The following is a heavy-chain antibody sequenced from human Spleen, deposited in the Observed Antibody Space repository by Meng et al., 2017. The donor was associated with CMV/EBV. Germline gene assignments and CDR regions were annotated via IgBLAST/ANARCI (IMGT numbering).Heavy chain of an antibody. J-gene: IGHJ6*02. V-gene: IGHV3-30*04. D-gene: IGHD3-9*01. CDR2: ISYDGSNK. CDR3: AREPPPYYEILTGYYPYYYGMDV. CDR1: GFTFSSYA. Sequence: GGSLRLSCAASGFTFSSYAMHWVRQAPGKGLEWVAVISYDGSNKYYADSVKGRFTISRDNSKNTLYLQMNSLRAEDTAVCYCAREPPPYYEILTGYYPYYYGMDVWGQGTTVTVSS.